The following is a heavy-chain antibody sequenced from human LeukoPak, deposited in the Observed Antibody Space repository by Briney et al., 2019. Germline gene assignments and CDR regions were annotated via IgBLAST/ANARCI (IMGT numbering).Heavy chain of an antibody. CDR1: GFTFSGYA. CDR2: ISGSGGST. CDR3: GKGSGIAVAGIGGSYFDY. J-gene: IGHJ4*02. D-gene: IGHD6-19*01. Sequence: GGSLRLSCAASGFTFSGYAMSWVRQAPGKGLEWVSAISGSGGSTYYADSVKGRFTISRDNSKNTLYLQMNSLRAEDTAVYYCGKGSGIAVAGIGGSYFDYWGQGTLVTVSS. V-gene: IGHV3-23*01.